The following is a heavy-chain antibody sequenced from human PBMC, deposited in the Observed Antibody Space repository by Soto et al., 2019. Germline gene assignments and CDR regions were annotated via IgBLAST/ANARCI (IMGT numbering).Heavy chain of an antibody. Sequence: GESLKISCAASGFTFSSYAMSWVRQAPGKGLEWVSAISGSGGSTYYADSVKGRFTISRDNSKNTLYLQMNSLRAEDTAVYYCAKDAFDIAAAGTVVWDYWGQGTLVTVSS. V-gene: IGHV3-23*01. J-gene: IGHJ4*02. CDR3: AKDAFDIAAAGTVVWDY. CDR2: ISGSGGST. D-gene: IGHD6-13*01. CDR1: GFTFSSYA.